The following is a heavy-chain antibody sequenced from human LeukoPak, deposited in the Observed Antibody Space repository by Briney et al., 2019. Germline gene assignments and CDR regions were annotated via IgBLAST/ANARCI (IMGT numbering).Heavy chain of an antibody. CDR2: IWYDGSNK. D-gene: IGHD6-19*01. J-gene: IGHJ5*02. Sequence: GGSLRLSCAASGFTFSSYGMHWVRQAPGKGLEWVAVIWYDGSNKYYADSVKGRFTISRDNSKNTLYLQMNSLRAEDTAVYYCARAIFSGGWYNWFDPWGQGTLVTVSS. CDR3: ARAIFSGGWYNWFDP. CDR1: GFTFSSYG. V-gene: IGHV3-33*01.